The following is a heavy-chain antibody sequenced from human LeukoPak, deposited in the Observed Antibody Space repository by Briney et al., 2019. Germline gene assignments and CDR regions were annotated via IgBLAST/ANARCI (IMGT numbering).Heavy chain of an antibody. CDR3: VKGRSGTSSYDY. CDR1: GFTFDDYA. J-gene: IGHJ4*02. V-gene: IGHV3-43*02. D-gene: IGHD2-15*01. CDR2: ISGVGGRT. Sequence: GGSLRLSCAASGFTFDDYAMHWVRQAPGKGLEWVSLISGVGGRTYYADSVKGRFTISRDNSKNSLYLQMNRLRAEGTAVYYCVKGRSGTSSYDYWGQGTLVTVSS.